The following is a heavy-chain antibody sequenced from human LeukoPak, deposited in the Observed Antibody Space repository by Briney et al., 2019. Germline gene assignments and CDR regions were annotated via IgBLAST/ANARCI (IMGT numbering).Heavy chain of an antibody. CDR2: ISSGSTTI. CDR1: RFTFSDYR. Sequence: GGSLRLSCVASRFTFSDYRMTWVRQAPGKGLEWVSYISSGSTTIYYADSVKGRFTISRDNAKNSLYLQMNSLRAEDTAVYYCALGRYYDSSGQTSANWGQGTLVTVSS. V-gene: IGHV3-48*01. J-gene: IGHJ4*02. CDR3: ALGRYYDSSGQTSAN. D-gene: IGHD3-22*01.